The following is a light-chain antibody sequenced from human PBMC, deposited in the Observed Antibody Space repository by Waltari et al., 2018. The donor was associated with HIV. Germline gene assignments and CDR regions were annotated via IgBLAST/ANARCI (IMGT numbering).Light chain of an antibody. CDR1: QSVSSSY. V-gene: IGKV3-20*01. CDR3: QQFGSAPFT. J-gene: IGKJ3*01. CDR2: GAS. Sequence: EIVLTQSPGTLSLSPGERATLSCRASQSVSSSYLAWYQQKPGQAPRLLISGASSRATGIPDRFSGSGSGTDFTLTISRLDPEDFAVYYCQQFGSAPFTFGPGTKVDIK.